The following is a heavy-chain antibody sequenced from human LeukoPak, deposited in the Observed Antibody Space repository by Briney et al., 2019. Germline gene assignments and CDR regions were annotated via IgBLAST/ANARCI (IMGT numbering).Heavy chain of an antibody. CDR1: GYTFTGYW. CDR3: ARDNSVRDEAWWFNP. J-gene: IGHJ5*02. Sequence: ASVKLSCKAFGYTFTGYWMHWVRQAPGQGPEWMGVISSSGGSTIYAQKFKGRVTLTRDMSTSTDYLELSRLRSEDTAVYYCARDNSVRDEAWWFNPWGQGTLVTVSS. V-gene: IGHV1-46*01. CDR2: ISSSGGST. D-gene: IGHD3-10*01.